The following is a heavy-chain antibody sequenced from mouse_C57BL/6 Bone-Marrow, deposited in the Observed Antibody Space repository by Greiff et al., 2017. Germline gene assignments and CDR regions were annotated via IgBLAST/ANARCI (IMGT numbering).Heavy chain of an antibody. J-gene: IGHJ2*01. D-gene: IGHD1-1*01. CDR2: IDPEDGET. CDR3: TRSLIYYGTNY. V-gene: IGHV14-2*01. Sequence: VQLKQSGAELVKPGASVKLSCTASGFNIKDYYIHWVKQRTEQGLEWIGSIDPEDGETKYAPKFKDKATITADTSSNTAYLQLSSLTSEDTAVYYCTRSLIYYGTNYWGQGTTLTVSS. CDR1: GFNIKDYY.